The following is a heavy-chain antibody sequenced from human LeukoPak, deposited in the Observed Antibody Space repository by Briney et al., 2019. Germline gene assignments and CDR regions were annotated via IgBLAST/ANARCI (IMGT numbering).Heavy chain of an antibody. D-gene: IGHD5-12*01. J-gene: IGHJ6*03. Sequence: ASVTVSCKTSGHSINTFGITWVRQAPGQGGEWIGWMSSDNGNTNYADKFQCRVTITRDTSRTTAYMELRSLRSDDTAVYFCANVAKGRYFFYFIDVWGAGTTVTVSS. CDR3: ANVAKGRYFFYFIDV. V-gene: IGHV1-18*01. CDR1: GHSINTFG. CDR2: MSSDNGNT.